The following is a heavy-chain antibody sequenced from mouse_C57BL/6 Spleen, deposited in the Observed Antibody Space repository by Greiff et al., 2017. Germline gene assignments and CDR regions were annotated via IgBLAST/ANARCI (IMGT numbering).Heavy chain of an antibody. CDR1: GYTFTDYE. Sequence: QVQLQQSGAELVRPGASVTLSCKASGYTFTDYEMHWVKQTPVHGLEWIGAIDPETGGTAYNQKFKGKAILTADKSSSTAYMELRSLTSEDSAVYYCKGLRRGLFAYWGQGTLVTVSA. CDR3: KGLRRGLFAY. D-gene: IGHD2-4*01. J-gene: IGHJ3*01. CDR2: IDPETGGT. V-gene: IGHV1-15*01.